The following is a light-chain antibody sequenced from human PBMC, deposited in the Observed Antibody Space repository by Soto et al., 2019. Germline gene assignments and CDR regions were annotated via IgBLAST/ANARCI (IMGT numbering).Light chain of an antibody. V-gene: IGLV2-14*01. J-gene: IGLJ2*01. CDR1: SSDVDGYNY. Sequence: QSALTQPASVSGSPGQSITISCTGTSSDVDGYNYVSWYQYHPGKAPKLMIYDVNNRPSGVSNRFSGSKSGNTASLTISGLQAEDEADYYCQSYDSSLSGSVVVFGGGTKVTVL. CDR2: DVN. CDR3: QSYDSSLSGSVVV.